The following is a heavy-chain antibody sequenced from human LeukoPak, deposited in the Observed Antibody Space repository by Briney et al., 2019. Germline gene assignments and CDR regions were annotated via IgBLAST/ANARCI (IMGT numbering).Heavy chain of an antibody. CDR2: ISSSSSYI. J-gene: IGHJ4*02. Sequence: GGSLRLSCAASGFTFSSYSMNWVRQAPGEGLEWVSSISSSSSYIYYADSVKGRFTISRDNAKNSLYLQMNSLRAEDTAVYYCARGDPYSSGLDYWGQGTLVTVSS. V-gene: IGHV3-21*01. D-gene: IGHD6-19*01. CDR3: ARGDPYSSGLDY. CDR1: GFTFSSYS.